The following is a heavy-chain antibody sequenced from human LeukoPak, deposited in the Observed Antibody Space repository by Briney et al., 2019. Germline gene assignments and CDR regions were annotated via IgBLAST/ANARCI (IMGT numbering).Heavy chain of an antibody. CDR3: ATRYYGSGHINWFDP. V-gene: IGHV4-59*01. CDR2: IYYSGST. J-gene: IGHJ5*02. CDR1: GGSISSYY. Sequence: PSETLCLTCTVSGGSISSYYWSWIRQPPGKGLEWIGYIYYSGSTNYNPSLKSRVTISVDTSKNQFSLKLSSVTAADTAVYYCATRYYGSGHINWFDPWGQGTLVTVSS. D-gene: IGHD3-10*01.